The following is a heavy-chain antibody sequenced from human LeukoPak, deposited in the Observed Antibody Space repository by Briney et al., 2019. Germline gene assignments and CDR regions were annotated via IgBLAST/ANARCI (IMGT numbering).Heavy chain of an antibody. Sequence: SETLSLTCTVSGGSINGYYWSWIRQSPGKGLEWIGYIFYSGSTNYNPSLKSRVTISVDTSKNQFSLNLSSVTAADTAVYYCARVINGYRSGPWEWDYYQYMDVWGIGATVTVSS. V-gene: IGHV4-59*12. CDR1: GGSINGYY. J-gene: IGHJ6*03. CDR3: ARVINGYRSGPWEWDYYQYMDV. CDR2: IFYSGST. D-gene: IGHD3-22*01.